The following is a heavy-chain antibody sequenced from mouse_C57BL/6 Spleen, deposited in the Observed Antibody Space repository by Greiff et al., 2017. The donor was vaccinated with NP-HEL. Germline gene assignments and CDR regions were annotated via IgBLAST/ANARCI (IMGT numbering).Heavy chain of an antibody. D-gene: IGHD1-1*01. CDR1: GYTFTSYW. Sequence: QVQLQQPGAELVRPGSSVKLSCKASGYTFTSYWMDWVKQRPGQGLEWIGNIYPSDSETHYNQKFKDKATLTVDKSSSTAYMQLSSLTSEDSAVYYCARGWTVVATGGFDYWGQGTTLTVSS. CDR2: IYPSDSET. V-gene: IGHV1-61*01. CDR3: ARGWTVVATGGFDY. J-gene: IGHJ2*01.